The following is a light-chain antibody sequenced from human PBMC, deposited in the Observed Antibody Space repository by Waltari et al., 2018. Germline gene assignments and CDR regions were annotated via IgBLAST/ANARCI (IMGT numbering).Light chain of an antibody. CDR2: GNN. V-gene: IGLV1-40*01. CDR3: QSYDSSLSGSVV. J-gene: IGLJ2*01. CDR1: SSNIGAGYD. Sequence: QSVLTQAPSVSGAPGQRVTISCTGSSSNIGAGYDVYWYQQLPGTTPKLLIYGNNNRPSGVPDRFSGSKSGTAASLAITGLQAEDEADYYYQSYDSSLSGSVVFGGGTKLTVL.